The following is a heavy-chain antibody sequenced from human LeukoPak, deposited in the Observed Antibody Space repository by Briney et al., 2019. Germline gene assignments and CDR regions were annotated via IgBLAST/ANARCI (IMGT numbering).Heavy chain of an antibody. J-gene: IGHJ4*02. CDR2: ISAYNGNT. CDR3: ARDRGYGSGSY. CDR1: GYSFTSYG. Sequence: GASVKVSCKASGYSFTSYGISWVRQAPGQGLEWMGWISAYNGNTNYAQKLQGRVTMTTDTSTNTAYMELRSLRPDDTAVYYCARDRGYGSGSYWGQGTLVTVSS. V-gene: IGHV1-18*01. D-gene: IGHD3-10*01.